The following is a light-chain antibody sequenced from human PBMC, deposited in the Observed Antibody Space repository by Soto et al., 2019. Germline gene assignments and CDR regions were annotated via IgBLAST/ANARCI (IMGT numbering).Light chain of an antibody. CDR3: QQFNSYPLT. V-gene: IGKV1-13*02. Sequence: AIQLTQSPSSLSVSVGDRLSITCRASQGISSALAWYQQKPGNPPKRLIYDASSLQSGVPSRFSGSGSGTYFTLTISSLQPEDFATYYCQQFNSYPLTFGGGTKVEIK. CDR1: QGISSA. J-gene: IGKJ4*01. CDR2: DAS.